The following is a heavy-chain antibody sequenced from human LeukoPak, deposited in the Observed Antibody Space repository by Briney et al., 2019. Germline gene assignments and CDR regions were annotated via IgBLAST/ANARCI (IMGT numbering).Heavy chain of an antibody. Sequence: ASVKVSCKASGYTFTRYYIRWVRQAPGQGLEWMGIINPSGNSTSYAQKFQGRVTMTRDTSTSTVYMELSSLRSEDTAVYYCAREGTVSFDYWGQGTLVTASS. CDR1: GYTFTRYY. CDR2: INPSGNST. J-gene: IGHJ4*02. CDR3: AREGTVSFDY. D-gene: IGHD3/OR15-3a*01. V-gene: IGHV1-46*01.